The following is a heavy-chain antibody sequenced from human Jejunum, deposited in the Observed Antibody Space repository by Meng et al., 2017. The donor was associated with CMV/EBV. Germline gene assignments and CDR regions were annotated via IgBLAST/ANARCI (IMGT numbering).Heavy chain of an antibody. D-gene: IGHD2-2*01. CDR2: IHLSGGYT. J-gene: IGHJ6*02. V-gene: IGHV1-46*01. Sequence: ISYYMHWVRQAPGQGLEWMGIIHLSGGYTTYAQKFQGRVTMTRDTSTSTVYMELSSLRSEDTAVYYCARPAVPAANYYYYYGLDVWGQGTTVTVSS. CDR1: ISYY. CDR3: ARPAVPAANYYYYYGLDV.